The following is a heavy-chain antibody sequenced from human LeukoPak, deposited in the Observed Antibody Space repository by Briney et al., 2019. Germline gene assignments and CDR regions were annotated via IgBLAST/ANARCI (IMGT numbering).Heavy chain of an antibody. V-gene: IGHV4-34*01. Sequence: PSETLSLTCAVYGGSFSGYYWSWIRQPPGKGLEWIGEINHSGSTNYNPSLKSRVTISVDTSKNQFSLKLSSVTAADTAVYYCARDRRTDGDYPFDYWGQGTLVTVSS. D-gene: IGHD4-17*01. CDR3: ARDRRTDGDYPFDY. CDR2: INHSGST. CDR1: GGSFSGYY. J-gene: IGHJ4*02.